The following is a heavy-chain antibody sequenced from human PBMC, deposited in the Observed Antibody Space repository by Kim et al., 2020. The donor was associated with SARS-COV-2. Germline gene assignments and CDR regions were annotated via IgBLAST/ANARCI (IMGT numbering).Heavy chain of an antibody. Sequence: ASVKVSCKVSGYTLIELSMHWVRQAPGKGLEWMGGFDPEDGETIYAQKFQGRVTMTEDTSTDTAYMELSSLRSEDTAVYYCATGLAYCGGDCRGFDYWGQGTLVTVSS. D-gene: IGHD2-21*01. CDR1: GYTLIELS. J-gene: IGHJ4*02. CDR2: FDPEDGET. V-gene: IGHV1-24*01. CDR3: ATGLAYCGGDCRGFDY.